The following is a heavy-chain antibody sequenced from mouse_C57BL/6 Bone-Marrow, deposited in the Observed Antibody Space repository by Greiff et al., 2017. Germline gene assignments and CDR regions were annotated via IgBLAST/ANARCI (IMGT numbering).Heavy chain of an antibody. Sequence: VQLQQPGAELVKPGASVKMSCKASGYTFTSYWITWVKQRPGQGLEWIGDIYPGSGSTNYNEKFKSKATLTVDTSSSTAYMQLSSLTSEDSAVYSGARDGCYYGSSFGYWGQGTTLTVSS. J-gene: IGHJ2*01. CDR1: GYTFTSYW. CDR2: IYPGSGST. CDR3: ARDGCYYGSSFGY. D-gene: IGHD1-1*01. V-gene: IGHV1-55*01.